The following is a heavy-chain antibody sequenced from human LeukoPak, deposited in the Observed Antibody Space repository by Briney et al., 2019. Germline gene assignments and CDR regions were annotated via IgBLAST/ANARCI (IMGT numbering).Heavy chain of an antibody. CDR1: GLPLTAFA. Sequence: GGSWGFSLEPLGLPLTAFAMSWARQAPGKGREWFSGIMGSGDNTYYADSVKGRFTISRDNSKNTLYVQVNSLGTEDTAAYYCAKGSYYDSSGSFYFDYWGQGTLVTVSS. J-gene: IGHJ4*02. D-gene: IGHD3-22*01. CDR3: AKGSYYDSSGSFYFDY. CDR2: IMGSGDNT. V-gene: IGHV3-23*01.